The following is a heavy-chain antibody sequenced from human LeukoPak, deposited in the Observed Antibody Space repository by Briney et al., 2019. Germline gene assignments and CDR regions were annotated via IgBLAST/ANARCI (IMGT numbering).Heavy chain of an antibody. CDR1: GFTFSSYA. J-gene: IGHJ4*02. V-gene: IGHV3-23*01. CDR3: AKDPLGVVVPAAIPY. D-gene: IGHD2-2*01. CDR2: IRGNSGST. Sequence: GGSLRLSCTASGFTFSSYAMNWVRQPPGKGLEWVSAIRGNSGSTYYADSVKGRFTISRDNSKNTLYLQMNSLRAEDTAVYYCAKDPLGVVVPAAIPYWGQGTLVTVSS.